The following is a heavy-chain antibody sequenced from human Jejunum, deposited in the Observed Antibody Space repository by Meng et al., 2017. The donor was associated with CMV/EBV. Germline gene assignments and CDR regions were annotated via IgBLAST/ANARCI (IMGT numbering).Heavy chain of an antibody. CDR1: GDSFMYYY. CDR2: VSYSGAS. Sequence: VSGDSFMYYYLGWIRQSPEKGLEWIGYVSYSGASYYNPSLKSRVTVSLDMSKSQFSLTLTSVTAADTAVYFCARDRGGLGKYFDYWGQGSLVTVSS. D-gene: IGHD3-10*01. J-gene: IGHJ4*02. CDR3: ARDRGGLGKYFDY. V-gene: IGHV4-59*01.